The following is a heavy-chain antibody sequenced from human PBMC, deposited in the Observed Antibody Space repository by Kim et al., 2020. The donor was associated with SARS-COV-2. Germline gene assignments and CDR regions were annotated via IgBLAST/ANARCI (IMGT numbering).Heavy chain of an antibody. V-gene: IGHV3-30*04. CDR1: GFTFSSYA. CDR2: ISYDGSNK. J-gene: IGHJ3*01. D-gene: IGHD3-10*01. Sequence: GGSLRLSCAASGFTFSSYAMHWVRQAPGKGLEWVAVISYDGSNKYYADSVKGRFTISRDNSKNTLYLQMNSLRAEDTAVYYCARGIGELRGWGQGTMVTVSS. CDR3: ARGIGELRG.